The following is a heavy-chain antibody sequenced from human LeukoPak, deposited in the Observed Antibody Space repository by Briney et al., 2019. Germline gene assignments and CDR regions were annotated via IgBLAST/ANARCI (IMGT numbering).Heavy chain of an antibody. CDR1: GGSISSSSYY. CDR3: ARADLEWLLYFDC. V-gene: IGHV4-61*01. J-gene: IGHJ4*02. CDR2: IYYSGST. D-gene: IGHD3-3*01. Sequence: PSETLSLTCTVSGGSISSSSYYWSWIRQPPGKGLEWIGYIYYSGSTNYNPSLKSRVTISVDTSKNQFSLKLSSVTAADTAVYYCARADLEWLLYFDCWGQGTLVTVSS.